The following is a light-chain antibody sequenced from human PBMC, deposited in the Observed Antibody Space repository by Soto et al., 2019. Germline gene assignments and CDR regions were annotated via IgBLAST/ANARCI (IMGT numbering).Light chain of an antibody. V-gene: IGLV2-8*01. J-gene: IGLJ2*01. CDR1: SSDVGGYNY. CDR2: EVS. CDR3: SSYAGSNHLV. Sequence: QSALTQPPSASGSPGQSVTISCTGTSSDVGGYNYVSWYQQHPGKAPKLMLYEVSKRPSGVPDRFSGSKSGNTASLTVSGLQAEDEADYYCSSYAGSNHLVFGGGTKVTVL.